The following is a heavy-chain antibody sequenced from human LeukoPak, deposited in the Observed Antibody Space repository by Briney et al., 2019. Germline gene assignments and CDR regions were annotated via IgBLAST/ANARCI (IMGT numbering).Heavy chain of an antibody. Sequence: GGSLRLSCAAPGFTSSDYYMSWIRQAPGKGLKWVSYISSSGSTIYYADSVKGRFTISRDNAKNSLYLQMNSLRAEDTAVYYCARGGGMDIVGANLAFDIWGQGTMVTVSS. CDR2: ISSSGSTI. J-gene: IGHJ3*02. D-gene: IGHD1-26*01. V-gene: IGHV3-11*01. CDR3: ARGGGMDIVGANLAFDI. CDR1: GFTSSDYY.